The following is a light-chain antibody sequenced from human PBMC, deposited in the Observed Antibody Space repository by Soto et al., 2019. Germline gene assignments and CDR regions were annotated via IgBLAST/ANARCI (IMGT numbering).Light chain of an antibody. CDR1: QTVRNNY. Sequence: EFVLTQSPGTLSLSPVERATLSCRVSQTVRNNYLAWYQQKPGQAPRLLIYDASSRATGIPDRFSGGGSGTDFTLTISRLEPEDFAVYYCQHFRAFGQGTRLEIK. CDR2: DAS. CDR3: QHFRA. J-gene: IGKJ5*01. V-gene: IGKV3-20*01.